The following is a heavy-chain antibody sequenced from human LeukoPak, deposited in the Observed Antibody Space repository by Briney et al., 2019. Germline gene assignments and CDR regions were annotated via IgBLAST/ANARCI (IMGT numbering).Heavy chain of an antibody. CDR3: ARRGTTYCTVDSCHPNWFDP. Sequence: GGSLRLSCAASGFTFSDYYMTWIRQAPGRGLEWISYINDSSSDTKYADSVKGRFTISRDNAKNSLYLLMNSLRAEDTAVYYCARRGTTYCTVDSCHPNWFDPWGQGTPVTVSS. CDR1: GFTFSDYY. V-gene: IGHV3-11*03. CDR2: INDSSSDT. J-gene: IGHJ5*02. D-gene: IGHD2-15*01.